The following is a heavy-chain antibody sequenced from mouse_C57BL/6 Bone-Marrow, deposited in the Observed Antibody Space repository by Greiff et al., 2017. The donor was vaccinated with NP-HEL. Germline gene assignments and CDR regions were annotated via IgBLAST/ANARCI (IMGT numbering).Heavy chain of an antibody. D-gene: IGHD1-1*01. CDR1: GYAFSSYW. V-gene: IGHV1-80*01. Sequence: VQRVESGAELVKPGASVKISCKASGYAFSSYWMNWVKQRPGKGLEWIGQIYPGDGDTNYNGKFKGKATLTADKSSSTAYMQLSSLTSEDSAVYFCARYGTTGRDYWGQGTTLTVSS. J-gene: IGHJ2*01. CDR3: ARYGTTGRDY. CDR2: IYPGDGDT.